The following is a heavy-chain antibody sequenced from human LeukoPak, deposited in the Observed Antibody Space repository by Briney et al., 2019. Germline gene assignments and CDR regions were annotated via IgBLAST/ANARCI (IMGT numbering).Heavy chain of an antibody. D-gene: IGHD3-10*01. Sequence: AGSLRLSCAASGFTFSDYYMSWIRQAPGKGPEWVSYISSSSSYTNYADSVKGRFTISRDNAKNSLYLQMNSLRAEDTAVYYCARGGGSYYYGSEYWGQGTLVTVSS. J-gene: IGHJ4*02. V-gene: IGHV3-11*05. CDR1: GFTFSDYY. CDR3: ARGGGSYYYGSEY. CDR2: ISSSSSYT.